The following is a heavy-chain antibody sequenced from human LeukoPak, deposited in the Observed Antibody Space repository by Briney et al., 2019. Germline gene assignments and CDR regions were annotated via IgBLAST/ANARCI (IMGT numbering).Heavy chain of an antibody. CDR2: IFYNGNT. J-gene: IGHJ6*03. CDR1: DGSMSPYY. CDR3: ARGGYYYLDV. V-gene: IGHV4-59*01. Sequence: PSETLSLTFTVSDGSMSPYYWSWIRQSPGKGLEWIAYIFYNGNTKYNPSLWSRVTISIDTSRNQFFLNLNSVTAADTAVYYCARGGYYYLDVWGKGTTVTVSS.